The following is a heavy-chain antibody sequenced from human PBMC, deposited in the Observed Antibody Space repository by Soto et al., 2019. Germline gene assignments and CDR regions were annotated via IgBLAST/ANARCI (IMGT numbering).Heavy chain of an antibody. D-gene: IGHD2-15*01. CDR2: MNPNSGDT. V-gene: IGHV1-8*02. CDR3: ARVIWDPCSGGSCYRDY. J-gene: IGHJ4*02. CDR1: GYTFTVYY. Sequence: ASVKVSCKASGYTFTVYYMHWVRQAPGQGLEWMGWMNPNSGDTGYAQKFQGRVTMTRNTSISTAYMELSSLRSEDTAVYYCARVIWDPCSGGSCYRDYWGQGTLVTVSS.